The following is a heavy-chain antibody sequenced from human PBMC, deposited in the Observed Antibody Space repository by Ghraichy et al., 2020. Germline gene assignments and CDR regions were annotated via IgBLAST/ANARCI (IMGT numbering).Heavy chain of an antibody. CDR3: VCSGSKGYFDY. V-gene: IGHV3-23*01. CDR2: ISGSGGST. J-gene: IGHJ4*02. D-gene: IGHD1-26*01. CDR1: GFTFSSYA. Sequence: GGSLRLSCAASGFTFSSYAMSWVRQAPGKGLEWVSAISGSGGSTYYADSVKGRFTISRDNSKNTLYLQMNSLRAEDTAVYYCVCSGSKGYFDYWGQGTLVTVSS.